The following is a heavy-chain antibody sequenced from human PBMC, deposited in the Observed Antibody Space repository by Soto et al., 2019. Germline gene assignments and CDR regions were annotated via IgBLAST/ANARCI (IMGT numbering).Heavy chain of an antibody. J-gene: IGHJ4*02. V-gene: IGHV4-31*03. CDR1: GGSISSGGYY. D-gene: IGHD3-9*01. Sequence: SETLSLTCTVSGGSISSGGYYWSWIRQHPGKGLEWIGYIYYSGSTYYNPSLKSRVTISVDTSKNQFSLKLSSVTAADTAAYYCAREYYGLLTGYYTDYWGQGTLVTVSS. CDR3: AREYYGLLTGYYTDY. CDR2: IYYSGST.